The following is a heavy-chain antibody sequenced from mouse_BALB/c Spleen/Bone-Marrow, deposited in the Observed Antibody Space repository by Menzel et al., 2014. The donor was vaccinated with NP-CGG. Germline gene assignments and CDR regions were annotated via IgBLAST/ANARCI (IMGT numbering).Heavy chain of an antibody. CDR3: ARNAFYRGYAMDY. D-gene: IGHD2-12*01. V-gene: IGHV5-12*02. J-gene: IGHJ4*01. CDR2: ISNGGGST. Sequence: EVKLEESGGGLVQPGGSLKLSCATSGFTFSDYYMYWVRQTPEKRLEWVAYISNGGGSTYYPDTVKGRLTISRDNAKNTLYLQMSRLKSEDTAMYYCARNAFYRGYAMDYWGQGTSVTVSS. CDR1: GFTFSDYY.